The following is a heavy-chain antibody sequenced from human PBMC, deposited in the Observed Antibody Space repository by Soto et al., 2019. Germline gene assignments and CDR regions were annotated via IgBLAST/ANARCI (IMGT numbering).Heavy chain of an antibody. CDR3: ARSKGFGDPFYFDY. D-gene: IGHD3-10*01. CDR2: FYYSGST. Sequence: QVQLQESGPGLVKPSETLSLTCTVSGGSISSYYWSWIRQPPGKGLEWIGYFYYSGSTNYNPSLKSRVTISVDTSKNQFSLKLSSVTAADTAVYYCARSKGFGDPFYFDYWGQGTLVTVSS. J-gene: IGHJ4*02. V-gene: IGHV4-59*01. CDR1: GGSISSYY.